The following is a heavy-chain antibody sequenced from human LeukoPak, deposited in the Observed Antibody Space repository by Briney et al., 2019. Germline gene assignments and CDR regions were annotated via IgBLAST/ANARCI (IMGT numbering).Heavy chain of an antibody. J-gene: IGHJ4*02. CDR1: GFTVSSNY. CDR2: IYHSGST. CDR3: VSNGWYSLEY. D-gene: IGHD6-19*01. V-gene: IGHV4-4*02. Sequence: PGGSLRLSCAASGFTVSSNYMSWVRQAPGKGLEWIGEIYHSGSTNYNPSLKSRVTISVDKSKNQLSLRLNSVTAADTAVYYCVSNGWYSLEYWGQGTLVTVSS.